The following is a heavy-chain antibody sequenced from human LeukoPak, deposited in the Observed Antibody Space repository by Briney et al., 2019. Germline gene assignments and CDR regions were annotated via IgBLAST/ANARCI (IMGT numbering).Heavy chain of an antibody. CDR2: ISGSGGDT. J-gene: IGHJ4*02. D-gene: IGHD3-3*01. V-gene: IGHV3-23*01. Sequence: GGSLRLSCAASGLTFSSYAMSWVRQAPGKGLEWVSSISGSGGDTHYADSVKGRFTISRDNSKNTLYLQMNSLRAEDTALYYCAKLYYDFWSGYPYYFDYWGQATLVTVSS. CDR3: AKLYYDFWSGYPYYFDY. CDR1: GLTFSSYA.